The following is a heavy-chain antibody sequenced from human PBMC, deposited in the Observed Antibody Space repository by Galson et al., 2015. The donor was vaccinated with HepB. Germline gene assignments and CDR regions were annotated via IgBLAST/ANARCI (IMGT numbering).Heavy chain of an antibody. CDR1: GYTFTSYY. J-gene: IGHJ4*02. V-gene: IGHV1-46*04. D-gene: IGHD5-18*01. Sequence: SVKVSCKASGYTFTSYYMHWVRQAPGQGLEWMGVINPSGGSTSYAQKLQGGVTMTRDTSTSTVYMELSSLRSDDTAVYYCAREREEARIQLWLHYWGQGTLVTVSS. CDR3: AREREEARIQLWLHY. CDR2: INPSGGST.